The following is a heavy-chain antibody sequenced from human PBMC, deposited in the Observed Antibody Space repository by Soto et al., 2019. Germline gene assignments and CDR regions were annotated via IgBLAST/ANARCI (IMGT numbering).Heavy chain of an antibody. Sequence: ASVKVSCKASGCTFTSYAMHWVRQAPGQRLEWMGWINAGNGNTKYSQKFQGRVTITRDTSASTAYMELSSLRSEDTAVYYCARDRGKTRNVLRYFDWFGWFDPWGQGTLVTVSS. J-gene: IGHJ5*02. V-gene: IGHV1-3*01. CDR1: GCTFTSYA. CDR3: ARDRGKTRNVLRYFDWFGWFDP. D-gene: IGHD3-9*01. CDR2: INAGNGNT.